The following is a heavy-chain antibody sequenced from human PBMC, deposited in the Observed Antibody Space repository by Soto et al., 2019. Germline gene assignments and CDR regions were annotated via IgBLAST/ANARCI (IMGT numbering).Heavy chain of an antibody. D-gene: IGHD1-26*01. CDR2: INAGNGNT. CDR3: ARGSPPTFDY. CDR1: GYTFTSYY. J-gene: IGHJ4*02. V-gene: IGHV1-3*01. Sequence: ASVKVSCKASGYTFTSYYMHWVRQAPGQRLEWMGWINAGNGNTKSPQKFQGRVTITRDTSASTAYMELSSLRSEDTAVYYCARGSPPTFDYWGQGTLVTVSS.